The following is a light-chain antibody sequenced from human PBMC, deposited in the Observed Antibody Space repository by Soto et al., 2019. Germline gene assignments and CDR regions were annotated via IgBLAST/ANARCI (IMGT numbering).Light chain of an antibody. V-gene: IGLV2-14*01. Sequence: QSVLTQPASVSLSPGQSITMSCTGTSSDIGGYNYVSWYQQHPGKVPKLMIFEVSNRPSGVSYRFSGSKSGNTASLTISGLQAEDEADYYCSSYTGSSTLYVFGTGTKVTVL. CDR2: EVS. CDR3: SSYTGSSTLYV. J-gene: IGLJ1*01. CDR1: SSDIGGYNY.